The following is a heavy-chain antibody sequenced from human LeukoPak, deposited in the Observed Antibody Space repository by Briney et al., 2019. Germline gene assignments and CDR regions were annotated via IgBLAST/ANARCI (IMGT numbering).Heavy chain of an antibody. V-gene: IGHV3-23*01. CDR2: ISGSGGST. CDR3: ARRPLWFGEFDFDY. CDR1: GFTFSSYA. D-gene: IGHD3-10*01. Sequence: HPGGSLRLSCAASGFTFSSYAMSWVRQAPGKGLEWVSAISGSGGSTYYADSVKGRFTISRDNAKNSLYLQMNSLRAEDTAVYYCARRPLWFGEFDFDYWGQGTLVTVSS. J-gene: IGHJ4*02.